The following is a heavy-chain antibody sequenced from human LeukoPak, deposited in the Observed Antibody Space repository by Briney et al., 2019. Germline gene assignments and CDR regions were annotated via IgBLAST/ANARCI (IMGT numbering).Heavy chain of an antibody. D-gene: IGHD6-13*01. J-gene: IGHJ1*01. CDR2: INPSSGRT. Sequence: ASVKVSCGASGYTFTAYFIYWVRQAPGQGLEWVGWINPSSGRTNSAQKFQGRVTMTRDTSISTAYMELSSLRSDDTAVYYCARAHVLRSSSRSFQHWGQGTLVSVAS. CDR1: GYTFTAYF. CDR3: ARAHVLRSSSRSFQH. V-gene: IGHV1-2*02.